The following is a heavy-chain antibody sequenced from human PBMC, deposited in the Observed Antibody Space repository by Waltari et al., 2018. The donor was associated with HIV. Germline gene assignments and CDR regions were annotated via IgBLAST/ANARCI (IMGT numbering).Heavy chain of an antibody. CDR2: SRGGGEST. CDR3: ANSLGRIVDY. V-gene: IGHV3-23*01. CDR1: GCTFSSYP. Sequence: EVQMLESGGGLVQSGGSLRVSCAASGCTFSSYPMSWVRQAPGKGLEWVSGSRGGGESTYYADSVKGRFTISRDNSKNTLYLQMNSLRAEDTAVYYCANSLGRIVDYWGQGTLVTVSS. D-gene: IGHD2-15*01. J-gene: IGHJ4*02.